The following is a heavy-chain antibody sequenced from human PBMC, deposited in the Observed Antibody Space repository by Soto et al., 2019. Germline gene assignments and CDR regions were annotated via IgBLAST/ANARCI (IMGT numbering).Heavy chain of an antibody. J-gene: IGHJ2*01. CDR1: GFSFSSYW. D-gene: IGHD3-22*01. Sequence: GGSLRLSCIASGFSFSSYWMTWVRQAPGKGPEWVANIKKDGSETYHVDSVRGRFTTSRDNAKNSLYLQMNSLRAEDTAVYYCARVDYYEESTYYRSFDRWGRGTLVTVSS. V-gene: IGHV3-7*04. CDR3: ARVDYYEESTYYRSFDR. CDR2: IKKDGSET.